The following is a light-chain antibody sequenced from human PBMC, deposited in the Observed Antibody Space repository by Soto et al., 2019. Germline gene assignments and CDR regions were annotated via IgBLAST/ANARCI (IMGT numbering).Light chain of an antibody. J-gene: IGKJ4*01. CDR2: AAS. Sequence: IQRPQYPSSLSASVGDRVTVTCRASQDIRSDVGWYQQKPGQAPKVLMYAASRLHSGVPSRFSGSGSGTNFVLTISSLQPEDVATYYCLQNNNYPLTFGGGSKVDIK. CDR1: QDIRSD. CDR3: LQNNNYPLT. V-gene: IGKV1-6*01.